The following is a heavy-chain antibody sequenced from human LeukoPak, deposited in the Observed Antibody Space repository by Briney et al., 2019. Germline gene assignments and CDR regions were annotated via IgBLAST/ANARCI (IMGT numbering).Heavy chain of an antibody. V-gene: IGHV4-4*07. CDR2: VYTSGST. D-gene: IGHD6-13*01. J-gene: IGHJ2*01. Sequence: PSETLSLTCTVSGDSISSYYWSWIRQPAGKGLEWIGRVYTSGSTNYNPSLKSRVTMSIDTSKNQFSLKLTSVTAADTAVYYCAGGEGSSWYTWYFDLWGRGTLATVSS. CDR1: GDSISSYY. CDR3: AGGEGSSWYTWYFDL.